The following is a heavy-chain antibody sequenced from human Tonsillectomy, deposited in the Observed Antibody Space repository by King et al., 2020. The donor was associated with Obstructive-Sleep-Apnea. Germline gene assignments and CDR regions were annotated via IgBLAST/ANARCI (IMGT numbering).Heavy chain of an antibody. CDR2: IYYTGST. CDR1: GGSISSRSYY. Sequence: VQLQESGPGLVKPSQTLSLTCTVSGGSISSRSYYWSWIRQPPGEGLEWIGFIYYTGSTYYNPSVKSRVSISVEPSKNQFSLRLSSVTAAETAVYYCARVGIVGPTRFDYYGLDVWGQGTTVTVSS. J-gene: IGHJ6*02. D-gene: IGHD1-26*01. V-gene: IGHV4-30-4*01. CDR3: ARVGIVGPTRFDYYGLDV.